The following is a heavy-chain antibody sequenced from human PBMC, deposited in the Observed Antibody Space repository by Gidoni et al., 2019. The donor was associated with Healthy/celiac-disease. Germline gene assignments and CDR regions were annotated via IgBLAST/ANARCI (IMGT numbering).Heavy chain of an antibody. CDR3: TWVGGYDYSTELDY. CDR2: IIPILGIA. D-gene: IGHD5-12*01. CDR1: GGTFSSYT. Sequence: QVQLVQSGAEVKKPGSSVKVSCKASGGTFSSYTISWVRQAPGQGLEWMGRIIPILGIANYAQKFQGRVTITADKSTSTAYMELSSLRSEDTAVYYCTWVGGYDYSTELDYWGQGTLVTVSS. J-gene: IGHJ4*02. V-gene: IGHV1-69*02.